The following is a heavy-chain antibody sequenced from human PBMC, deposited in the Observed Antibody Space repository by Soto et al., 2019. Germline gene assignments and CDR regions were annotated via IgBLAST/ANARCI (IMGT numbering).Heavy chain of an antibody. CDR1: ERTFMNHC. CDR3: ARQGDLAATPADAFDI. Sequence: GEPPTTGSKVAERTFMNHCVGWVRRTPGKGLEWMGIIYPGDSDARYSPSFAGQVTISVDKSITTAYLHWSSLEASDSAVYYCARQGDLAATPADAFDIWGQGTLVTVSS. V-gene: IGHV5-51*01. J-gene: IGHJ3*02. D-gene: IGHD6-19*01. CDR2: IYPGDSDA.